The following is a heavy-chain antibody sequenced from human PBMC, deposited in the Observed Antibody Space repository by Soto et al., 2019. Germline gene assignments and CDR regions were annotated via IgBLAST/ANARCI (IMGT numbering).Heavy chain of an antibody. CDR2: IDTSGTKI. V-gene: IGHV3-11*01. CDR1: GYTFSDYY. J-gene: IGHJ4*02. CDR3: ASHYDMWSGYLSPVDY. D-gene: IGHD3-3*01. Sequence: QVQLVESGGDLVKPGGSLRLSCAASGYTFSDYYMSWIRQAPGKGLEWISYIDTSGTKIYYADSVKGRFTITRDNAKNSLYLEMNSLRYEDTAVYYCASHYDMWSGYLSPVDYWCQGTLVTVSS.